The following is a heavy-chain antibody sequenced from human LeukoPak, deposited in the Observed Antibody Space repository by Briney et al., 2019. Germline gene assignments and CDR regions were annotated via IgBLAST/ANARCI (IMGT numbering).Heavy chain of an antibody. D-gene: IGHD3-10*01. V-gene: IGHV3-49*02. CDR3: TRDYYGSGSSDY. CDR2: IRSKAYGGTT. J-gene: IGHJ4*02. Sequence: WIRQPPGTGLEWVGFIRSKAYGGTTEYAASVKGRFTISRDDSKSIAYLQMNSLKTEDTAVYYCTRDYYGSGSSDYWGQGTLVTVSS.